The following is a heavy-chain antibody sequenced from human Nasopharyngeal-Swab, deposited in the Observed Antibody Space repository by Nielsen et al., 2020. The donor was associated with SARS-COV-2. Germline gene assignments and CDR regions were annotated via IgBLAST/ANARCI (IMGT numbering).Heavy chain of an antibody. CDR1: GGTFSSYA. J-gene: IGHJ4*02. CDR2: IIPIFGTA. V-gene: IGHV1-69*06. Sequence: SVKVSCKASGGTFSSYAISWVRQAPGQGLEWMGGIIPIFGTANYAQKFQGRVTMTEDTSTDTAYMELSSLRSDDTAVYYCARDMGSIFGVVILFDYWGQGTLVTVSS. CDR3: ARDMGSIFGVVILFDY. D-gene: IGHD3-3*01.